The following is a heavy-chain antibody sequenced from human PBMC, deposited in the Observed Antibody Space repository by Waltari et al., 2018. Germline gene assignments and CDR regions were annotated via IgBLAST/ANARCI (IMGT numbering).Heavy chain of an antibody. CDR1: GASISPYY. Sequence: QVQLQESGPGLVKPSETLSLTCTVSGASISPYYWSWIRQPAGKGLEWIGRFYNSGTTYYNPSLKSRVTMSVDTSNNQFSLKLDSVTAADTAVYYCARAKENWGRNAFDIWGQGTVLTVSS. CDR3: ARAKENWGRNAFDI. CDR2: FYNSGTT. D-gene: IGHD7-27*01. J-gene: IGHJ3*02. V-gene: IGHV4-4*07.